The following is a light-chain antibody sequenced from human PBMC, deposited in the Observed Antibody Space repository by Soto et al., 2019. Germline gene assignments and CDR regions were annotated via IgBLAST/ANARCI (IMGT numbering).Light chain of an antibody. V-gene: IGKV3-15*01. CDR2: GAS. CDR1: QSISGT. Sequence: IVMTQSPATLSVSPCGIATLSCSASQSISGTLAWYQQKPGQAPRLLIYGASTRATSFPARFSGSGSGTDFTLTISRLEPEDFAVYYCRQYGRSLGFAFGGGTKVDIK. J-gene: IGKJ4*01. CDR3: RQYGRSLGFA.